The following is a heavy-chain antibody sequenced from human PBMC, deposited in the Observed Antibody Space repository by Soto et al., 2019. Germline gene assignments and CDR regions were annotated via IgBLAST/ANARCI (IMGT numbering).Heavy chain of an antibody. CDR3: ARGNSSSWYVGLRGYYYYYGMDV. J-gene: IGHJ6*02. D-gene: IGHD6-13*01. Sequence: SSVKVSCKGSGGTYSRYAMSWLRQAAGQELAGMGGINPIFGTANYAQKFQGRVTITEDESTSKAYMELSSLRSEDTALYYCARGNSSSWYVGLRGYYYYYGMDVWGQGTTVTVSS. V-gene: IGHV1-69*13. CDR2: INPIFGTA. CDR1: GGTYSRYA.